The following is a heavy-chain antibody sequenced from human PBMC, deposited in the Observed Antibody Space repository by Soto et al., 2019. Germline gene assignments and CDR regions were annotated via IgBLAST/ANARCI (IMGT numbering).Heavy chain of an antibody. Sequence: EVKLVESGGGLVQPGGSLRLSCAASGFTFSSYSMNWVRQAPGKGLEWVTYISSSSSTIYYADSVKGRFTISRDNAKNSLYLQMNSLRAEDTAVYYCARGLYDPRIAARWSLPLIYWGQGTLVTVSS. CDR3: ARGLYDPRIAARWSLPLIY. CDR2: ISSSSSTI. V-gene: IGHV3-48*01. D-gene: IGHD6-6*01. CDR1: GFTFSSYS. J-gene: IGHJ4*02.